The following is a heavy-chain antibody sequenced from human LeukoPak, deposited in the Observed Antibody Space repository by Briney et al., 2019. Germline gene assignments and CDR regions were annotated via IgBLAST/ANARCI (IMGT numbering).Heavy chain of an antibody. V-gene: IGHV3-23*01. CDR1: GFRFSSYG. J-gene: IGHJ3*02. D-gene: IGHD5-18*01. CDR3: ARARSSYGYGDAFDI. CDR2: ISGSGGST. Sequence: PGGSLRLSCAASGFRFSSYGMSWVRQAPGEGLEWVSAISGSGGSTYYADSVKGRFTISRDNSKNTLYLQMNSLRAEDTAVYYCARARSSYGYGDAFDIWGQGTMVTVSS.